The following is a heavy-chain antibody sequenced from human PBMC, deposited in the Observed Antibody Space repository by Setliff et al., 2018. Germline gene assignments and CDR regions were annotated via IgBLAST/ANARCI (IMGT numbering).Heavy chain of an antibody. CDR3: ARGHRTSWYRGDAFDI. V-gene: IGHV3-48*04. Sequence: SGGSLRLSCAASGFTFSSYTMNWVRQAPGMGLEWLSYISSSSGVLHYANSVQGRFTISRDNANNSLYLQMDSLRAGDTALYYCARGHRTSWYRGDAFDIWGQGTMVTVSS. CDR1: GFTFSSYT. D-gene: IGHD6-13*01. CDR2: ISSSSGVL. J-gene: IGHJ3*02.